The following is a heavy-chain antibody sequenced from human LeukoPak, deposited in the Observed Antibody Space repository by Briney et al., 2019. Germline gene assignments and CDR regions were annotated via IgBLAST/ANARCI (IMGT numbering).Heavy chain of an antibody. CDR3: ARSSSGAFDI. D-gene: IGHD6-6*01. J-gene: IGHJ3*02. V-gene: IGHV3-74*01. CDR1: GFTFSSYW. Sequence: GGSLRLSCAASGFTFSSYWMHWVCQAPGKGLVWVSSIYGDGSGTTYADSVKGRFTISRDNAKNTLYLQMNSLRAEDTAVYYCARSSSGAFDIWGQGTMVTVSS. CDR2: IYGDGSGT.